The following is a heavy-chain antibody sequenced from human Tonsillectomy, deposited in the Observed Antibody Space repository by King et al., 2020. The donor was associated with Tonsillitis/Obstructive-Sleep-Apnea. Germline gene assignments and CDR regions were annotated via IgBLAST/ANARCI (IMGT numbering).Heavy chain of an antibody. V-gene: IGHV4-59*01. CDR1: GGPTSIYY. CDR3: ARGIRGDNDAFDI. CDR2: IYYSGST. Sequence: QLQESGPGLVKPSETLSLTCTVLGGPTSIYYWSGIRQPQGKGLDWIGYIYYSGSTNSNPPLKSRVTIPVDTSKNQFSLKLSSVTAADTAVYYCARGIRGDNDAFDIWGQGTMVTVSS. J-gene: IGHJ3*02. D-gene: IGHD3-10*01.